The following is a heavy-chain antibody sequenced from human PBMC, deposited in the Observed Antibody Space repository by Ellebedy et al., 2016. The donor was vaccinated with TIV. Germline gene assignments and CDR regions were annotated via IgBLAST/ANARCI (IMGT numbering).Heavy chain of an antibody. CDR2: IVFSGTAA. V-gene: IGHV3-21*01. J-gene: IGHJ4*02. CDR1: GFTFNIAG. Sequence: GGSLRLSXAVSGFTFNIAGMTWVRQVPGKGLEWVGTIVFSGTAAYYSDSVKGRFIISRDNAKNSLSLQMNSLRVEDTAVYYCARDGSEWSRDYWGQGTLVTVSS. D-gene: IGHD3-3*01. CDR3: ARDGSEWSRDY.